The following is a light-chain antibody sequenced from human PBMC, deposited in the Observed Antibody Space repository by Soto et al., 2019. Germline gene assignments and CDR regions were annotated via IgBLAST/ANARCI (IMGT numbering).Light chain of an antibody. CDR1: QNINIW. Sequence: DLQMTQSPSTLFASVGDRVTITCRASQNINIWLAWYQQKPGTAPKLLIYKASTLESGVPSRFSGNGSGTDFTLTISSLQPDDSATYYCQQYNGLPTWTFGQGTKVE. CDR2: KAS. V-gene: IGKV1-5*03. J-gene: IGKJ1*01. CDR3: QQYNGLPTWT.